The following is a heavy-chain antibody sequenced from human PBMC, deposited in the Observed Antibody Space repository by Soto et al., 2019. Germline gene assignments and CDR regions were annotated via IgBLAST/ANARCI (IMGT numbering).Heavy chain of an antibody. J-gene: IGHJ4*02. Sequence: QVLLVQSGAEVKKPGSSVKVSCKLSGATFSSYAMRWVRQAPGQGLEWIGGIIPFFGTPNYAQKFQGRVTITADTSTATSYMELGSIRSADAAVYFFARDRGACDSHLVYWGQGTLVTVSS. V-gene: IGHV1-69*06. CDR3: ARDRGACDSHLVY. CDR2: IIPFFGTP. D-gene: IGHD2-21*02. CDR1: GATFSSYA.